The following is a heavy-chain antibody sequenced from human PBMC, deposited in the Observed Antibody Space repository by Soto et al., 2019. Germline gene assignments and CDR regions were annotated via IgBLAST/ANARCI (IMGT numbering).Heavy chain of an antibody. Sequence: PSETLSLTCAVSGGSISSSNWWSWVRQPPGKGLEWIGEIYHSGSTYYNPSLKSRVTISVDTSKNQFCLKLSAVTAADTAVYYCAHLGGVVINNYYYGMDVWGQGTTVTVSS. CDR1: GGSISSSNW. J-gene: IGHJ6*02. V-gene: IGHV4-4*02. D-gene: IGHD3-3*01. CDR3: AHLGGVVINNYYYGMDV. CDR2: IYHSGST.